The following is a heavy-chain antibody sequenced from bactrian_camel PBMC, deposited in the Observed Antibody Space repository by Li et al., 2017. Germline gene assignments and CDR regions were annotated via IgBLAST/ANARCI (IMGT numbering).Heavy chain of an antibody. D-gene: IGHD7*01. V-gene: IGHV3S40*01. CDR1: GFTLSYYG. Sequence: VQLVESGGGSVQAGGSLKLSCAGSGFTLSYYGMSWVRQAPGKGLEWVSSINGDGGSSYADSVKGRFTLSRDNTKNMLYLEMNSLKSEDTALYYCARSGGGTGTRADFGYWGQGTQVTVS. J-gene: IGHJ6*01. CDR3: ARSGGGTGTRADFGY. CDR2: INGDGGS.